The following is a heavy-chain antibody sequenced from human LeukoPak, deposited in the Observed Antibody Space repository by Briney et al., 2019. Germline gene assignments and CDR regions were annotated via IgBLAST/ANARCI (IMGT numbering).Heavy chain of an antibody. J-gene: IGHJ6*03. Sequence: KPSETLSLTCTVSGGSISSSSYYWGWIRQPAWKGLELIGGIYTSGSTNYHPSLKSRGTMSVDTSKNQFSLKLRTVTAADTAVYYCARAYLAAAGAYYYYYYMDVWGKGTTVTVSS. CDR2: IYTSGST. D-gene: IGHD6-13*01. CDR3: ARAYLAAAGAYYYYYYMDV. CDR1: GGSISSSSYY. V-gene: IGHV4-61*02.